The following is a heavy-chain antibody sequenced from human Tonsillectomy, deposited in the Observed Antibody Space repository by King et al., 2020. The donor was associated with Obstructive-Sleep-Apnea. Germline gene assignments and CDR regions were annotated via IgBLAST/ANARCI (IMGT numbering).Heavy chain of an antibody. CDR2: IYYIGST. CDR3: ARVGGDWYFDL. CDR1: GGSITSSSYY. Sequence: LQLQESGPGLVKPSETLSLTCTVSGGSITSSSYYCGWIRQPPGKGLEVIGSIYYIGSTYYNPSLKSRVTISVDTSKNQFSLRLSSVTAADTAVYYCARVGGDWYFDLWGRGTLVTVSS. J-gene: IGHJ2*01. D-gene: IGHD2-15*01. V-gene: IGHV4-39*07.